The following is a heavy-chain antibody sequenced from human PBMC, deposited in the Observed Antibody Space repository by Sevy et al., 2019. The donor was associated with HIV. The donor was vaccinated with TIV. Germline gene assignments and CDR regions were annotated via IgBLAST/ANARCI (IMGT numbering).Heavy chain of an antibody. CDR3: ARMGYGGKFQY. Sequence: SETLSLTCTVSGGSISSDYWSWIRQPPGKGLEWVGFIYHSGITNYNPSLKSRVTISVDPSRNQVSLKLTSVTAADTAVYYCARMGYGGKFQYWGQGTLVTVSS. V-gene: IGHV4-59*01. CDR2: IYHSGIT. CDR1: GGSISSDY. D-gene: IGHD4-17*01. J-gene: IGHJ1*01.